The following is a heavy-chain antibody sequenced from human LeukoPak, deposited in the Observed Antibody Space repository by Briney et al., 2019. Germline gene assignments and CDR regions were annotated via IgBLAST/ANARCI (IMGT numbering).Heavy chain of an antibody. CDR1: GYTFTSYA. V-gene: IGHV7-4-1*02. Sequence: ASVKVSCKASGYTFTSYAMNWVRQAPGQGLEWMGWINTNTGNPTYAQRFTGRFIISLDTSISTAYLQISSLKAEDTAVYYCASKKAIWFASDAFDIWGEGTMVTVSS. CDR2: INTNTGNP. CDR3: ASKKAIWFASDAFDI. J-gene: IGHJ3*02. D-gene: IGHD3-10*01.